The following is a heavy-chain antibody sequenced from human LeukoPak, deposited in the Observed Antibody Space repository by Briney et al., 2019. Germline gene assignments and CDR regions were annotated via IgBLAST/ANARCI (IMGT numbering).Heavy chain of an antibody. CDR2: ISYDGSNK. D-gene: IGHD3-22*01. CDR3: ARDSSGYPDY. CDR1: GFSFSSYS. J-gene: IGHJ4*02. Sequence: GGSLRLSCAASGFSFSSYSMNWVRQAPGKGLEWVAVISYDGSNKYYADSVKGRFTISRDNSKNTLYLQMNSLRAEDTAVYYCARDSSGYPDYWGQGTLVTVSS. V-gene: IGHV3-30*03.